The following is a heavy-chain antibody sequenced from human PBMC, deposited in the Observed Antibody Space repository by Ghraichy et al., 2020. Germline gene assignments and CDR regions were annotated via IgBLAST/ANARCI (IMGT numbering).Heavy chain of an antibody. CDR2: ISSSGRTT. J-gene: IGHJ3*02. CDR3: ARDFRVRAVVPTVMISFDI. Sequence: GESLNISCAASGFTFSYDSMNWVRQAPGKGLEWVSYISSSGRTTYYADSVKGRFTISRDNANDSLYLQMNSLRDEETAVYYCARDFRVRAVVPTVMISFDIWGQGTMVTVSS. D-gene: IGHD2-2*01. CDR1: GFTFSYDS. V-gene: IGHV3-48*02.